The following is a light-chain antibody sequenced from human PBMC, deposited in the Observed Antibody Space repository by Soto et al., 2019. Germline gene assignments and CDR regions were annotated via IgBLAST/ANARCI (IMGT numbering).Light chain of an antibody. CDR1: SSDVGGYNY. CDR3: SSYAGSNNVV. Sequence: QSALSQPPSASGSPGQSVTISCTGTSSDVGGYNYVSWYQQHPGKAPKLMIYEVSKRPSGVPDRFSGSKSGNTASLTVSGLQAEEDSDYYCSSYAGSNNVVFGGGTKLTVL. CDR2: EVS. J-gene: IGLJ2*01. V-gene: IGLV2-8*01.